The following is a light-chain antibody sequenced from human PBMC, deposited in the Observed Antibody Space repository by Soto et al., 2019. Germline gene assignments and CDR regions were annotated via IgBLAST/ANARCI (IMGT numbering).Light chain of an antibody. Sequence: EIVLTQSPATLSLSPGERATLSCRASQSVSSYLAWYQQKPGQAPRLLIYDASNRATGIPARFSGSGSGTDFTLATSSLDPETFAVYYCQQRSNWSPTFVGATKVVIK. CDR3: QQRSNWSPT. J-gene: IGKJ4*01. V-gene: IGKV3-11*01. CDR1: QSVSSY. CDR2: DAS.